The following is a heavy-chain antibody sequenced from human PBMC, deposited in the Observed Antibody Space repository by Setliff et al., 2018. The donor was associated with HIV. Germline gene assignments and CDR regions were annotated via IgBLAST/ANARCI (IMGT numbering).Heavy chain of an antibody. D-gene: IGHD6-13*01. V-gene: IGHV3-64*02. CDR3: ARGFSISWHTSFQH. CDR2: IVSDGSST. J-gene: IGHJ1*01. Sequence: GESLRLSCAASGFTFSTYAMHWVRQAPGKGLEYVSTIVSDGSSTYYADSVKGRFTISRDNSKNTLYLQMGSLRDADMAVYYCARGFSISWHTSFQHWGQGTQVTVSS. CDR1: GFTFSTYA.